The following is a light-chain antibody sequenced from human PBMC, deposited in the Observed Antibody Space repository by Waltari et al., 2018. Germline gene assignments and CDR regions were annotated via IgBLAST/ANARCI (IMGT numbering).Light chain of an antibody. CDR2: WAS. CDR1: QSVLYATNNKYY. J-gene: IGKJ1*01. Sequence: DIVMTQSPRSLTASLGESVTLTCKSSQSVLYATNNKYYLSWYQSKPGQPHLLLIYWASTRELGVPDRFSGAGSGTDFTLTISNLQPEDAALYFCHQYYLTPWTFGQGTKLEIK. V-gene: IGKV4-1*01. CDR3: HQYYLTPWT.